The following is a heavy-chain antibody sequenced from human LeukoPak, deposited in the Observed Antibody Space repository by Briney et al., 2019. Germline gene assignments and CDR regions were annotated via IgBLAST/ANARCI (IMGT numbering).Heavy chain of an antibody. CDR1: GFTFSNYA. V-gene: IGHV3-23*01. CDR2: ISNSGGTI. CDR3: AKGKGTGSYYYFDY. D-gene: IGHD1-26*01. Sequence: GSLRLSCAASGFTFSNYAMSWVRQAPGGGLEWVSAISNSGGTIHYADSVKGRFTISRDNSKNTLYLQMNSLTAEDTAVYHCAKGKGTGSYYYFDYWGQGTLVIVSS. J-gene: IGHJ4*02.